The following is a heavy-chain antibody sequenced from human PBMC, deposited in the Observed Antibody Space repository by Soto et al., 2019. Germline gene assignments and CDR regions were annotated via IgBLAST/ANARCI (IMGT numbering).Heavy chain of an antibody. D-gene: IGHD2-15*01. CDR1: VFTFSDHY. V-gene: IGHV3-72*01. CDR3: AAPSGRPDGNDAFDI. CDR2: SRNKDNSYIT. Sequence: PGGSLRLSCATSVFTFSDHYMDWVRQAPGKGLEWVGRSRNKDNSYITEYAASVEGRFTISRDDSENSLYLQMNSLKIEDTAVYYCAAPSGRPDGNDAFDIWGQGTMVTVSS. J-gene: IGHJ3*02.